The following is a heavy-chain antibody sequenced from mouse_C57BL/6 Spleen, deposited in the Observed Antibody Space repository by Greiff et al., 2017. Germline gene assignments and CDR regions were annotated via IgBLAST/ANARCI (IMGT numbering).Heavy chain of an antibody. Sequence: EVQLQESGPGLVKPSQSLSLTCSVTGYSITSGYYWNWIRQFPGNKLEWMGYISYDGSNNYNPSLKNRISITRDTSKNQFFLKLNSVTTEDTATYYCAREDYGSRSDYWGQGTTLTVSS. D-gene: IGHD1-1*01. CDR1: GYSITSGYY. V-gene: IGHV3-6*01. CDR2: ISYDGSN. CDR3: AREDYGSRSDY. J-gene: IGHJ2*01.